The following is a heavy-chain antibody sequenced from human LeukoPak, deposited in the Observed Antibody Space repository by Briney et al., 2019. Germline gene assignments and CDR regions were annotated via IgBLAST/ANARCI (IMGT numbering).Heavy chain of an antibody. D-gene: IGHD3/OR15-3a*01. CDR3: GRVPRDRSSLDF. Sequence: ASVKVSCKASGYTFTSYGISWVRQAPGQGLEWMGWMQPHTGETGNTLKFQGRMTMARDTSINTFYMELSSLTSEDTAVYYCGRVPRDRSSLDFWGQGSLVTVSS. J-gene: IGHJ4*02. CDR1: GYTFTSYG. CDR2: MQPHTGET. V-gene: IGHV1-8*02.